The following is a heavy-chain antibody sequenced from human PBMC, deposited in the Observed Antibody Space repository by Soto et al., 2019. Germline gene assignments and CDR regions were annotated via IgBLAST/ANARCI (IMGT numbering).Heavy chain of an antibody. CDR2: IYYSGTT. Sequence: QLQLQESGPGXVKXSETLSLXCIVSGDSISSSSYYWVWIRQPPGKGLEWIGSIYYSGTTYYNPSLESRVTISIDTSKNQFSLKVSSLTAADTAVYYCAKTGPYDILTYWYFDLWGRGTLVTVSS. V-gene: IGHV4-39*01. CDR1: GDSISSSSYY. CDR3: AKTGPYDILTYWYFDL. J-gene: IGHJ2*01. D-gene: IGHD3-9*01.